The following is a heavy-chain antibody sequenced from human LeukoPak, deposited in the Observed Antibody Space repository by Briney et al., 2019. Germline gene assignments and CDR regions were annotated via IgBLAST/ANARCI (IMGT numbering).Heavy chain of an antibody. D-gene: IGHD3-22*01. J-gene: IGHJ4*02. CDR2: ISGSSGII. CDR1: GFTFNTYT. CDR3: ARGSTCYESSGQVPFDY. V-gene: IGHV3-48*01. Sequence: GGSLRLSCAASGFTFNTYTMNWVRQAPGKGLEWVSYISGSSGIIDYADSVRGRFTISRDDAKNSLYLQMNSLRAEDTAVYYCARGSTCYESSGQVPFDYWGQGTLVTVSS.